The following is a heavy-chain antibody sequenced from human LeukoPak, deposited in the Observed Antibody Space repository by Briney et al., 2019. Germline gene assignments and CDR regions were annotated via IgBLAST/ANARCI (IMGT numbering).Heavy chain of an antibody. Sequence: ASVKVSCKTSGYTFTSYGINWVRQAPGQGLEWMGGIIPIFGTANYAQKFQGRVTITADESTSTAYMELSSLRSGDTAVYYCARDQVVRGVHSGRSYYYYYMDVWGKGTTVTVSS. V-gene: IGHV1-69*13. D-gene: IGHD3-10*01. CDR3: ARDQVVRGVHSGRSYYYYYMDV. CDR2: IIPIFGTA. J-gene: IGHJ6*03. CDR1: GYTFTSYG.